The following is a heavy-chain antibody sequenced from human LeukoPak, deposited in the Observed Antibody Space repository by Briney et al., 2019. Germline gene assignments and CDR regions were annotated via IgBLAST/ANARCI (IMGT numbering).Heavy chain of an antibody. CDR2: IYYSGST. CDR1: GGSISSYY. Sequence: SETLSLTCTVSGGSISSYYWSWIRQPPGKGLEWIGYIYYSGSTNYNPSLKSRVTISVDTSKNQFSLKLSSVTAADTAVYYCARESRDGDYGYYYGMDVWGQGTTVTVSS. V-gene: IGHV4-59*01. D-gene: IGHD4-17*01. CDR3: ARESRDGDYGYYYGMDV. J-gene: IGHJ6*02.